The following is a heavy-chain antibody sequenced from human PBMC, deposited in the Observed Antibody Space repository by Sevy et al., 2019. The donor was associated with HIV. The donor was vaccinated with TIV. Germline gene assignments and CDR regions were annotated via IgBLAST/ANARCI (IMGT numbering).Heavy chain of an antibody. CDR1: GFTFSSYS. CDR2: ITNSGSAE. Sequence: GGSLRLSCVGSGFTFSSYSMNWVRQAPGKGLEWVSYITNSGSAEYYSDSVRGRFTISRDNTKNSLYLQMNSLRAEDTALYYCARDLPPSATTVAHFDYWGRGTLVTVSS. J-gene: IGHJ4*02. V-gene: IGHV3-48*04. CDR3: ARDLPPSATTVAHFDY. D-gene: IGHD4-17*01.